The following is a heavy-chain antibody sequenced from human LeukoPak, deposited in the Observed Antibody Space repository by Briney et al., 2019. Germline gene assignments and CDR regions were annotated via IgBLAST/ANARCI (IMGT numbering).Heavy chain of an antibody. V-gene: IGHV3-7*01. D-gene: IGHD2-8*02. CDR3: ASRYCTGVNCFAASYMCMDV. J-gene: IGHJ6*03. CDR1: GFTFGDYA. CDR2: IKQDGSEK. Sequence: GGSLRLSCTASGFTFGDYAMTWFRQAPGKGLEWVANIKQDGSEKYYVDSVKGRFTISRDNADRSLYLQMTSLRVEDTAVYFCASRYCTGVNCFAASYMCMDVWGKGTTVTVSS.